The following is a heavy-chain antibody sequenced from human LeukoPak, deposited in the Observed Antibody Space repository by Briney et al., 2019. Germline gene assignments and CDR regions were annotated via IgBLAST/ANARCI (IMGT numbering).Heavy chain of an antibody. CDR1: GGSINSGGYY. Sequence: SETLSLTCTVSGGSINSGGYYWSWIRQHPGKGLEWIGYIYYSGSTYYNPSLKSRVTISVDTSKNQFSLKLSSVTAADTAVYYCARRGVLTGYYDAFDIWGQGTMVTVSS. V-gene: IGHV4-31*03. CDR2: IYYSGST. CDR3: ARRGVLTGYYDAFDI. J-gene: IGHJ3*02. D-gene: IGHD3-9*01.